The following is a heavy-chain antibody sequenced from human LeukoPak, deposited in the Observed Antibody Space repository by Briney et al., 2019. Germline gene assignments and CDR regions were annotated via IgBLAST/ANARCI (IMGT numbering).Heavy chain of an antibody. J-gene: IGHJ4*02. CDR3: TTDGYHYYFDY. CDR2: IKSKTDGGTT. V-gene: IGHV3-15*01. Sequence: GGSLRLSCAASGFSFRTYWMTWVRQAPGKGLEWVGRIKSKTDGGTTDYAAPVKGRFTISRDDSKNTLYLQMNSLKTEDTAVYYCTTDGYHYYFDYWGQGTLVTVSS. CDR1: GFSFRTYW. D-gene: IGHD2-2*01.